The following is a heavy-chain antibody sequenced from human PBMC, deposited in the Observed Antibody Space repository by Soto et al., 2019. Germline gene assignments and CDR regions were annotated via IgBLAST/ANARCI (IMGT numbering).Heavy chain of an antibody. CDR1: GFIFTNYA. CDR2: IGGRGNSA. J-gene: IGHJ3*01. CDR3: VREGRGSFDF. V-gene: IGHV3-23*01. Sequence: GGSLRLSCAASGFIFTNYAMNWVRQAPGKGLEWVSVIGGRGNSAYYAGSVQGRFTISRDNSKNTLSLQMSSLTVDDTAIYYCVREGRGSFDFWGRGTMVTVSS. D-gene: IGHD5-12*01.